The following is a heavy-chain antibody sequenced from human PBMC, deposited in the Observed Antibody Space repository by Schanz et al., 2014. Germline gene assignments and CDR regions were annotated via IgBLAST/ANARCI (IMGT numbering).Heavy chain of an antibody. CDR1: GFTFTTFA. CDR3: YRAQDYGSGCYSSY. CDR2: ISVRGDGT. J-gene: IGHJ4*02. V-gene: IGHV3-23*04. D-gene: IGHD3-10*01. Sequence: EVQVVESGGGLVQPGGSLRLSCATSGFTFTTFAMTWVRQAPGKGLEWVSGISVRGDGTDYGDSVRGRFTISRDNSKTTLYLQMNGLRVEDTAVYVCYRAQDYGSGCYSSYWGQGTLVTVSS.